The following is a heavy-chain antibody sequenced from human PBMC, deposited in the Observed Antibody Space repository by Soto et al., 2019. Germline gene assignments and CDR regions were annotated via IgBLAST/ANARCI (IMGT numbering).Heavy chain of an antibody. Sequence: GGSLRLSRAASGFTFSNYAMSWVRQAPGKGLEWVSALSAGGTSAYYTVSVEGRFTISRDNSKNILYLQMNSLKADDTAVYYCARGTYGDYDFWGQGTLVTVSS. V-gene: IGHV3-23*01. CDR1: GFTFSNYA. J-gene: IGHJ4*02. CDR2: LSAGGTSA. CDR3: ARGTYGDYDF. D-gene: IGHD4-17*01.